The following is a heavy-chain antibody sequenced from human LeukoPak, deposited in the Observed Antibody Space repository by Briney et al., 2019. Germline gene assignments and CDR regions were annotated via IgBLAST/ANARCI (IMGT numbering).Heavy chain of an antibody. Sequence: PGGSLRLSCAASGFTFSSYAMSWVRQAPGKGLEWASGISGSGGSTYYADSVKGRFTISRDNSKNTLYLQMNSLRAEDTAVYYCAKDMGYHSSGYDFDYWGQGTLVTVSS. J-gene: IGHJ4*02. CDR3: AKDMGYHSSGYDFDY. D-gene: IGHD3-22*01. CDR2: ISGSGGST. V-gene: IGHV3-23*01. CDR1: GFTFSSYA.